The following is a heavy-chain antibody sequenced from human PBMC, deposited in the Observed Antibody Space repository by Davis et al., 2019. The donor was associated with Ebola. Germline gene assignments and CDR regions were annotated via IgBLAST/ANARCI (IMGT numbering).Heavy chain of an antibody. CDR1: GFKFEDYP. D-gene: IGHD1-26*01. V-gene: IGHV3-9*01. J-gene: IGHJ4*02. Sequence: PGGSLRLSCAASGFKFEDYPMHWVRQAPGKGLEWVSGISWNSGSIGYADSVKGRFTISRDNAKNSLYLQMNSLRAEDTALYYCARGGGIVGAIFDNWGQGTLVTVSS. CDR3: ARGGGIVGAIFDN. CDR2: ISWNSGSI.